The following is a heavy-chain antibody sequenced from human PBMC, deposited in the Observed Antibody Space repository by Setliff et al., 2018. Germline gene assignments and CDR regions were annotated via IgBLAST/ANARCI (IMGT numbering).Heavy chain of an antibody. J-gene: IGHJ4*02. V-gene: IGHV4-61*09. CDR2: ISPSGST. CDR1: GASITSGGFY. D-gene: IGHD1-26*01. Sequence: SETLSLTCSVSGASITSGGFYWTWIRQPAGKGLEWIGHISPSGSTTYNPSVKSRVTISLATSKNHFSLKLDSVTAADTALYYCARSPSSGAYWNPRPFYSDYWARGTLVTVSS. CDR3: ARSPSSGAYWNPRPFYSDY.